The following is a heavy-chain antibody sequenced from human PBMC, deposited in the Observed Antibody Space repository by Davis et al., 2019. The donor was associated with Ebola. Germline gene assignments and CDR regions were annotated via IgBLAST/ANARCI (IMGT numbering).Heavy chain of an antibody. CDR1: GFTFSSYG. J-gene: IGHJ4*02. Sequence: PGGSLRLSCSASGFTFSSYGMHWVRQAPGKGLEYVSAINSNGGSTYYAHSVKGRFAISRDNSKNTLYLQMSSLRPEDTAVYFCVRGGPGYSFGYNYWGQGTLVTVSS. CDR3: VRGGPGYSFGYNY. CDR2: INSNGGST. D-gene: IGHD5-18*01. V-gene: IGHV3-64D*06.